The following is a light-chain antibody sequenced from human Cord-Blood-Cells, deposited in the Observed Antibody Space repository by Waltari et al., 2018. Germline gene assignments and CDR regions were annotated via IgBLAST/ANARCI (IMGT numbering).Light chain of an antibody. V-gene: IGLV2-14*01. CDR1: SSDVGGYNY. Sequence: QSALTQPASVSGSPGQSITISCTGTSSDVGGYNYVSWYQQHPGKAPKLMFYDVSNRPSGFSNRFSGSKSGNTASLTISGLXAEDEADYYCSSYTSSSTWVFGGGTKLTVL. CDR2: DVS. J-gene: IGLJ3*02. CDR3: SSYTSSSTWV.